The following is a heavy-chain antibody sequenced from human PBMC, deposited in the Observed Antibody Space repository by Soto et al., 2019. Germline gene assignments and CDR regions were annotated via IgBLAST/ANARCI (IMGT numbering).Heavy chain of an antibody. Sequence: GGSLRLSCAASGFTFSSYSMNWVRQAPGKGLEWVSSISSSSSYIYYADSVKGRFTISRDNAKNSLYLQMNSLRAEDTAVYYCATNKGYCSSTSCYLDYWGQGTLVTVSS. CDR3: ATNKGYCSSTSCYLDY. D-gene: IGHD2-2*01. CDR2: ISSSSSYI. V-gene: IGHV3-21*01. J-gene: IGHJ4*02. CDR1: GFTFSSYS.